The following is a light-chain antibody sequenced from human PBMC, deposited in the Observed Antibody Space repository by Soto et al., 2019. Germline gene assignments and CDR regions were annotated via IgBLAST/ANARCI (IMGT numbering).Light chain of an antibody. CDR1: SSDVGNYNL. V-gene: IGLV2-23*01. Sequence: QSALTQPASVSGSPGQSITISCTGASSDVGNYNLVSWYQQHPGKAPKLMIYEGSNRPSGVSNRFSGSKSGNTASLTISGLQAEDEADYYCCSYARSNSGVFGGGTKLTVL. J-gene: IGLJ3*02. CDR3: CSYARSNSGV. CDR2: EGS.